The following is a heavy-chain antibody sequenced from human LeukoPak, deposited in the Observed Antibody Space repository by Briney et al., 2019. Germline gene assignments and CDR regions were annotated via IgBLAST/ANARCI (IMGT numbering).Heavy chain of an antibody. CDR2: ISSSGSTI. CDR3: ASQAAAGTGYFDY. V-gene: IGHV3-11*04. CDR1: GFTFSDYY. J-gene: IGHJ4*02. D-gene: IGHD6-13*01. Sequence: GGSLRLSCAASGFTFSDYYMSWIRQAPGEGLEWVSYISSSGSTIYYADSVKGRFTISRDNAKNSLYLQMNSLRAEDTAVYYCASQAAAGTGYFDYWGQGTLVTVSS.